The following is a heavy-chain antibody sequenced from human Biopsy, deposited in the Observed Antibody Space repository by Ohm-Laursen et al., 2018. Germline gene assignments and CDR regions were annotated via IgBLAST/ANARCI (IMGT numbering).Heavy chain of an antibody. Sequence: GTLSLTCTVSGGSISNYYWSWIRQPAGKGLEWIGRIYSSGSTNYNPSLKSRVTMSVDTSKNQFSLILSSMTAAVTAVYYCAREPRIAAVAYFDPWGQGTLVTVSS. J-gene: IGHJ5*02. CDR2: IYSSGST. CDR3: AREPRIAAVAYFDP. V-gene: IGHV4-4*07. D-gene: IGHD6-13*01. CDR1: GGSISNYY.